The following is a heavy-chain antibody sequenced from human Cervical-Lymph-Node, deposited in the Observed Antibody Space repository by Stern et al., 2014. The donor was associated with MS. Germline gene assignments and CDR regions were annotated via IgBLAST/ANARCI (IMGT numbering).Heavy chain of an antibody. Sequence: QVTLRESGPTLVKPKQTLTLTCRVSGFSLITIGVGVGWIRQPPGKALEWLALIYWDDDRRYSPSLKGRLTITRDTSKNLVILKMTNMDPLDTATYYCAHSSLSVGVSFDYWGQGTLITVSS. CDR3: AHSSLSVGVSFDY. V-gene: IGHV2-5*02. J-gene: IGHJ4*02. CDR2: IYWDDDR. CDR1: GFSLITIGVG. D-gene: IGHD3-10*01.